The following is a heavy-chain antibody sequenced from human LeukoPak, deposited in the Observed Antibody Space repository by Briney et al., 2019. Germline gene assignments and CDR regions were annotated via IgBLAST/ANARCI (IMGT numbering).Heavy chain of an antibody. CDR2: ISYDGRNK. CDR3: AKKRLLGLAAAGRFDY. Sequence: GGSLRLSCAASGFTFSSYGVHWVRQAPGKGLEWVAAISYDGRNKNYADSVKGRFTISRDNSKNTLYLQMNSLRAEDTAVYYCAKKRLLGLAAAGRFDYWGQGTLVTVSS. J-gene: IGHJ4*02. CDR1: GFTFSSYG. V-gene: IGHV3-30*18. D-gene: IGHD6-13*01.